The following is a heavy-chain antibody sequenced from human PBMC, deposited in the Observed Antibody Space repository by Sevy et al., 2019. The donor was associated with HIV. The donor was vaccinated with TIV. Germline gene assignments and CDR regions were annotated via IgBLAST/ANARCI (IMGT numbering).Heavy chain of an antibody. Sequence: ASVKVSCKASGNSFTVYYFHWVRQAPGQGLEWMGWINPNGGDTHYAQRFQGRVTMTTDASINAAYMELSRLTSDDTAVYYCARSITIFGVAPVGVWGQGTMVTVSS. V-gene: IGHV1-2*02. J-gene: IGHJ3*01. CDR1: GNSFTVYY. CDR2: INPNGGDT. CDR3: ARSITIFGVAPVGV. D-gene: IGHD3-3*01.